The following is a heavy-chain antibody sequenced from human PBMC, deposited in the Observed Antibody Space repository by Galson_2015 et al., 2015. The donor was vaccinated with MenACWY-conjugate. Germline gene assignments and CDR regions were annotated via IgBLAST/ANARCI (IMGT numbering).Heavy chain of an antibody. CDR2: INSDGSST. CDR3: ARTGGSPPRGFDY. D-gene: IGHD1-26*01. Sequence: SLRLSCAVSGFTFSSYWMHWVRQAPGEGLVWVSRINSDGSSTSYADTAKGRFTISRDDAKNTLYLQMNSLRAEDTAVYYCARTGGSPPRGFDYWGQGTLVTVSS. J-gene: IGHJ4*02. V-gene: IGHV3-74*01. CDR1: GFTFSSYW.